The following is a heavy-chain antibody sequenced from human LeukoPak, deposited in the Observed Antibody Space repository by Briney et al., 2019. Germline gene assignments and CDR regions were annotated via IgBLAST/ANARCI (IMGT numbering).Heavy chain of an antibody. D-gene: IGHD3-22*01. CDR2: IKEDGSEK. J-gene: IGHJ5*02. CDR1: GFTFSNYW. Sequence: QPGGSLRLSCAASGFTFSNYWMNWVRQAPGKGLEWVANIKEDGSEKRYVDFVKGRFTISRDNAKSSLYLQMNFLGAEDTAVYYCARGRIDSGFNWFDPWGQGTLVTVSS. CDR3: ARGRIDSGFNWFDP. V-gene: IGHV3-7*01.